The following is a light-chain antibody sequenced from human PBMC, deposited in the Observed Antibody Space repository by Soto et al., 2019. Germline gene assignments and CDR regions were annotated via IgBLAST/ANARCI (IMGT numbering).Light chain of an antibody. Sequence: DIQMTQSPSTLSASVGDRVTITCRASQSISTYLAWYQQKPGKAPKLLIYGATTLEDGVPSRFSGSGSGTYFILTISSLQPDGFATYYCQQYNGNSRTFGQGTKVEIK. CDR3: QQYNGNSRT. V-gene: IGKV1-5*03. J-gene: IGKJ1*01. CDR1: QSISTY. CDR2: GAT.